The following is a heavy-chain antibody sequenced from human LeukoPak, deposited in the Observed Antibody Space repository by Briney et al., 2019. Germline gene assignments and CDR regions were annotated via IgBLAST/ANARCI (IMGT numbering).Heavy chain of an antibody. V-gene: IGHV4-39*07. D-gene: IGHD5-24*01. CDR2: IYYSGST. J-gene: IGHJ3*02. CDR1: GGSISSSSYY. Sequence: MPSETLSLTCTVSGGSISSSSYYWGWIRQPPGKGLEWIGSIYYSGSTYYNPSLKSRVTISVDTSKNQFSLKLSSVTAADTAVYYCATPSVEMATDAFDIWGQGTMVTVSS. CDR3: ATPSVEMATDAFDI.